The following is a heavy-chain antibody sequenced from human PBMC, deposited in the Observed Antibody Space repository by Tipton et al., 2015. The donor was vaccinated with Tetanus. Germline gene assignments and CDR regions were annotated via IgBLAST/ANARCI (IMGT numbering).Heavy chain of an antibody. CDR3: ARDQGGGRVARLNWFDP. D-gene: IGHD3-16*01. CDR2: IYGGGSP. J-gene: IGHJ5*02. Sequence: TLSLTCTVSGGSTHDFYWSWIRQSAGKGLEWIGRIYGGGSPFYNPPLKSRLSMSVDTSKNQFSLKLSAVTAADTALYFCARDQGGGRVARLNWFDPWGQGILVTVSS. CDR1: GGSTHDFY. V-gene: IGHV4-4*07.